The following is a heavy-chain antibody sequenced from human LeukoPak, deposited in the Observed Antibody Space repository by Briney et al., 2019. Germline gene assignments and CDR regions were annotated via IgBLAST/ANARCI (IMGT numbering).Heavy chain of an antibody. CDR1: GGSFSGYY. V-gene: IGHV4-34*01. CDR3: ARGDRKQQLANYYYYGMDV. D-gene: IGHD6-13*01. Sequence: SETLSLTCAVYGGSFSGYYWSWIRQPPGKGLEWIGEINHSGSTNYNPSLKSRVTISVDTSKNQFSLKLSSVTAADTAVYYCARGDRKQQLANYYYYGMDVRGQGTTVTVSS. J-gene: IGHJ6*02. CDR2: INHSGST.